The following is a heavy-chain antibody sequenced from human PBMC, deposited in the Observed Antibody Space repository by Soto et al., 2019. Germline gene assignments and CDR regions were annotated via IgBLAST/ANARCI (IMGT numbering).Heavy chain of an antibody. V-gene: IGHV1-45*02. D-gene: IGHD1-26*01. CDR1: GNTFTYRY. J-gene: IGHJ4*02. CDR2: ITPFSGDV. Sequence: QMQLVQSGAEVKKTGSSVTVSCKALGNTFTYRYLHWVRQAPGQALEWMGWITPFSGDVHYAQKFQERVTSTRDWSINTAYMQMSSLRSEDTAMYFCAGGGAGSGPFTWELPDHWGQGTLVTVSS. CDR3: AGGGAGSGPFTWELPDH.